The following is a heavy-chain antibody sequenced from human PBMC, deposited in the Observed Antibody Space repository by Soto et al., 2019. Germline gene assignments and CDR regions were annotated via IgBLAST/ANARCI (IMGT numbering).Heavy chain of an antibody. Sequence: SETLSLTCTVSGGSISSYYWSWIRQPPGKGLEWIGYIYYSGSTNYNPSLKSRVTISVDTSKNQFSLKLSSVTAADTAVYYCARVRYPRWFDPWGQGXLVTVYS. D-gene: IGHD3-9*01. J-gene: IGHJ5*02. V-gene: IGHV4-59*01. CDR2: IYYSGST. CDR1: GGSISSYY. CDR3: ARVRYPRWFDP.